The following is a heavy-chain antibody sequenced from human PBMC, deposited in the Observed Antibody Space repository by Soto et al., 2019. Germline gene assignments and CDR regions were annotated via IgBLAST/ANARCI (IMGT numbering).Heavy chain of an antibody. CDR3: ASVRFLEWLLNYYYYMDV. D-gene: IGHD3-3*01. V-gene: IGHV4-39*01. J-gene: IGHJ6*03. CDR1: GGSISSSSYY. CDR2: IYYSGST. Sequence: SETLSLTCPVSGGSISSSSYYWGWIRQPPGKGLEWIGSIYYSGSTYYNPSLKSRVTISVDTSKNQFSLKLSSVTAADTAVYYCASVRFLEWLLNYYYYMDVWGKGTTVTVSS.